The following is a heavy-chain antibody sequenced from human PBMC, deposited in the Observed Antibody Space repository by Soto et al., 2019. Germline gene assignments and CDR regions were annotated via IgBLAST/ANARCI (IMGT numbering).Heavy chain of an antibody. CDR2: ISTTGGST. CDR3: ARPDGATYNFRY. D-gene: IGHD1-1*01. V-gene: IGHV3-23*01. CDR1: GFTFNAYS. J-gene: IGHJ4*02. Sequence: DVQLLESGGSLVQPGGSLRLSCAASGFTFNAYSLSWVRQAPGKGLQWVSAISTTGGSTYYADSVKGRFTISRDNSQNTLSLQMISLRAGDTAVYYCARPDGATYNFRYWGQGTLVTVSS.